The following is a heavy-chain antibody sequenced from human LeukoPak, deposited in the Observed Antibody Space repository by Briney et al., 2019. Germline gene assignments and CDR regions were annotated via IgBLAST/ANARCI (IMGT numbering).Heavy chain of an antibody. Sequence: GGSLRLSCAASGFTFSSYAMSWVRQAPGKGLEWVSAISGSGGSTYYADSVKGRFTISRDNSKNTLYLQMNSLRGDDTAVYYCARDHTAMGLAFDIWGQRTVVTVSS. D-gene: IGHD5-18*01. CDR1: GFTFSSYA. CDR3: ARDHTAMGLAFDI. J-gene: IGHJ3*02. V-gene: IGHV3-23*01. CDR2: ISGSGGST.